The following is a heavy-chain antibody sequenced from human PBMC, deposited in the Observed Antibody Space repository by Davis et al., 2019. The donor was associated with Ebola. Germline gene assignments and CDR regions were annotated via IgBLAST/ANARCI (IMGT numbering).Heavy chain of an antibody. CDR2: ISYNGVT. J-gene: IGHJ6*02. Sequence: SETLSLTCNVSGGSIRNYYWNWVRQPPGKTLEWLGYISYNGVTGYNPSLKSRLTISTDTSKTQFSLSLNSVTAADTAVYYCARDRGTLYGMDVWGQGTTVTVSS. D-gene: IGHD1-14*01. CDR3: ARDRGTLYGMDV. V-gene: IGHV4-59*01. CDR1: GGSIRNYY.